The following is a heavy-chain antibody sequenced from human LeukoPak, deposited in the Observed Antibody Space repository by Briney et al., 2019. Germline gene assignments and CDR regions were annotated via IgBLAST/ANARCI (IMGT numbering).Heavy chain of an antibody. J-gene: IGHJ4*02. V-gene: IGHV3-15*01. CDR1: GFTFSNAW. CDR2: IKSKTDGGTT. CDR3: STYGSGRKFDY. D-gene: IGHD3-10*01. Sequence: GGSLRLSCAASGFTFSNAWMSWVRQAPGKGLEWVGHIKSKTDGGTTDYATPVKDRFIISRDDSTNTLYLQMNSLKSEDTAVYYCSTYGSGRKFDYWGQGTLVTVSS.